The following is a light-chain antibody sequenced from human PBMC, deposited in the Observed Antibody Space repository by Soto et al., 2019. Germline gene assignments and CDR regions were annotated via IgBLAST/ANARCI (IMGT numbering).Light chain of an antibody. V-gene: IGKV1-13*02. Sequence: AIQLTQSPSSLSASVGDRVTITCRASQGISSALAWYQQKPGKAPKLLIYDASSLESGVPSRFSHSGSGTDFTLTISSLQPEDVASYYCQQLDSYPPAFGGVTKVEIK. J-gene: IGKJ4*01. CDR1: QGISSA. CDR2: DAS. CDR3: QQLDSYPPA.